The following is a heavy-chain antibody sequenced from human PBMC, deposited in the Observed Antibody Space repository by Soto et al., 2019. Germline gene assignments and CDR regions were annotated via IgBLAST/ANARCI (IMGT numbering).Heavy chain of an antibody. CDR1: GFTFSSYA. CDR2: ISGSGGST. Sequence: GGSLSLSCAASGFTFSSYAMSWVRQAPGKGLEWVSAISGSGGSTYYADSVKGRFTISRDNSKNTLYLQMNSLRAEDTAVYYCAKDLGSSLTRAVNDAFDIWGQGTMVTVSS. V-gene: IGHV3-23*01. D-gene: IGHD6-19*01. CDR3: AKDLGSSLTRAVNDAFDI. J-gene: IGHJ3*02.